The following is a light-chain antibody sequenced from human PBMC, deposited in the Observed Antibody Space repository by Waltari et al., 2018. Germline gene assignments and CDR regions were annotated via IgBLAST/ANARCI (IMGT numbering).Light chain of an antibody. V-gene: IGKV4-1*01. Sequence: DIVMTQSPDSLAVSLGERATVNCKSSQSVLYTSNNKNYLAWYQQKSGQPPKLLIHWATTRESGVPDRFSGSGSGTDFTLTISSLQAEDVAVYYCMQALQTPFIFGPGTKLDVK. CDR2: WAT. CDR3: MQALQTPFI. J-gene: IGKJ3*01. CDR1: QSVLYTSNNKNY.